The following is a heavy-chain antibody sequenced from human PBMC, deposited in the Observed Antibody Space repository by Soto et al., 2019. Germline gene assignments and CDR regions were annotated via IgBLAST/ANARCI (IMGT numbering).Heavy chain of an antibody. CDR1: GYTFTSYG. J-gene: IGHJ6*02. V-gene: IGHV1-18*01. CDR3: ARDLPTMAV. Sequence: QVQLVQSGAEVKKPGASVKVSCKASGYTFTSYGISWVRQAPGQGLEWMGWIRAYKGNTNYAQKPRARVTMTTDTSTSTAYMQLRSLSSDATAVYYCARDLPTMAVWGQGTTVTVSS. CDR2: IRAYKGNT.